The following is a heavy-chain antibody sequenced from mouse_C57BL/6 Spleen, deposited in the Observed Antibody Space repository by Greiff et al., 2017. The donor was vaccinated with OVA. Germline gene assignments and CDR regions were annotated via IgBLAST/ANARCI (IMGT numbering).Heavy chain of an antibody. J-gene: IGHJ4*01. CDR3: ARLFITTVVATCDYAMDY. CDR2: IWSGGST. V-gene: IGHV2-2*01. CDR1: GFSLTSYG. Sequence: QVQLQQSGPGLVQPSQSLSITCTVSGFSLTSYGVHWVRQSPGKGLEWLGVIWSGGSTDYNAAFISRLSISKDNSKSQVFFKMNSLQADDTAIYYCARLFITTVVATCDYAMDYWGQGTSVTVSS. D-gene: IGHD1-1*01.